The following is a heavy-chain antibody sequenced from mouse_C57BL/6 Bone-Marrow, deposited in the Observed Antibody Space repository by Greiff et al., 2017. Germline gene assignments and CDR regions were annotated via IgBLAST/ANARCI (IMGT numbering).Heavy chain of an antibody. Sequence: QVHVKQPGAELVRPGSSVKLSCKASGYTFTSYWMHWVKQRPIQGLEWIGNIDPSDSETHYNQKFKDKATLTVDKSSSTAYMQLSSLTSEDSAVYYCARLPYWYFDVWGTGTTVTVSS. CDR1: GYTFTSYW. V-gene: IGHV1-52*01. CDR2: IDPSDSET. J-gene: IGHJ1*03. CDR3: ARLPYWYFDV.